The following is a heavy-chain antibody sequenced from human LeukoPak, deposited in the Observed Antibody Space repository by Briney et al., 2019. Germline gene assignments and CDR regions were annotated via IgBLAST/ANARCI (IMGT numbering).Heavy chain of an antibody. CDR3: ARETLAAAGRSFDY. V-gene: IGHV4-4*07. CDR1: GGSISELSYY. CDR2: IYTSGST. D-gene: IGHD6-13*01. J-gene: IGHJ4*02. Sequence: SETLSLTCSVSGGSISELSYYWGWIRQPAGKGLEWIGRIYTSGSTNYNPSLKSRVTMSVDTSKNQFSLKLSSVTAADTAVYYCARETLAAAGRSFDYWGQGTLVTVSS.